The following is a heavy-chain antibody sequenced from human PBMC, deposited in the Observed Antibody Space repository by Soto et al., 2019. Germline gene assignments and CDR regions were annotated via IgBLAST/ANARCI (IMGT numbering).Heavy chain of an antibody. V-gene: IGHV4-39*01. CDR1: GGSISSSSYY. D-gene: IGHD5-18*01. Sequence: QLQLQESGPGLVKPSETLSLTCTVSGGSISSSSYYWGWIRQPPGKGLEWIGSIYYSGSTYYNPSLKSRVTISVDTSKNQFSLKLSSVTAADTAVYYCARLTDISPYFDYWGQGTLVTVSS. CDR2: IYYSGST. CDR3: ARLTDISPYFDY. J-gene: IGHJ4*02.